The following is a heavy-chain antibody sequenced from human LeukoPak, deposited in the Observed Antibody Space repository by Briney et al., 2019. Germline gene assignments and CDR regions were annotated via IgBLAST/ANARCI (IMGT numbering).Heavy chain of an antibody. Sequence: PSETLSLTCAVYGGSFSGYYRSWIRQPPGKGLEWIGEINHSGSTNYNPSLKSRVTISVDTSKNQFSLKLSSVTAADTAVYYCARGYPNERYNWFDPWGQGTLVTVSS. CDR3: ARGYPNERYNWFDP. V-gene: IGHV4-34*01. CDR2: INHSGST. J-gene: IGHJ5*02. D-gene: IGHD1-1*01. CDR1: GGSFSGYY.